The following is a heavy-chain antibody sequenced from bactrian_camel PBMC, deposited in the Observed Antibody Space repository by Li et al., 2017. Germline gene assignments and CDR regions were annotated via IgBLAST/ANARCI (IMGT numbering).Heavy chain of an antibody. J-gene: IGHJ6*01. CDR1: GFTFNNGYA. V-gene: IGHV3S40*01. Sequence: VQLVESGGGLVQPGGSLRLSCATSGFTFNNGYAMAWVRQAPGKGLEWVSGNSGGGTTYYADSVKGRFTISLDNAENTVYLQMNSLKPEDTAIYYCAASKSPTCGGRPSSSLSFGYWGQGTQVTVS. D-gene: IGHD2*01. CDR3: AASKSPTCGGRPSSSLSFGY. CDR2: NSGGGTT.